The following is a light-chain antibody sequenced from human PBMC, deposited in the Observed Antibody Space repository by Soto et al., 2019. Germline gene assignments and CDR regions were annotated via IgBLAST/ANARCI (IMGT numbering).Light chain of an antibody. CDR2: SDN. V-gene: IGLV1-44*01. CDR3: AAWDVSLVV. Sequence: QSVLTQPPSASGTPGQRVTISCSGSSSNIGTNTVTWYQQLPGAAPKLLIYSDNQRASGVPDRFSGSKFGTSASLAISGLQSEDEADYYCAAWDVSLVVFGGGTKLTVL. J-gene: IGLJ2*01. CDR1: SSNIGTNT.